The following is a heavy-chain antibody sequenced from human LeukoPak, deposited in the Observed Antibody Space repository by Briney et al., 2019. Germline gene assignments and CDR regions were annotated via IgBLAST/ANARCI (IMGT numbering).Heavy chain of an antibody. Sequence: PGGSLRLSCAASGFTFDDYGMSWVRQAPGKGLEWVSGINWNGGSTGYADSVKGRFTISRDNAKNSLYLQMNSLRAEDTALYHCAGTSCSSTSCPPDHWGQGTLVTVSS. CDR2: INWNGGST. J-gene: IGHJ5*02. CDR3: AGTSCSSTSCPPDH. CDR1: GFTFDDYG. V-gene: IGHV3-20*01. D-gene: IGHD2-2*01.